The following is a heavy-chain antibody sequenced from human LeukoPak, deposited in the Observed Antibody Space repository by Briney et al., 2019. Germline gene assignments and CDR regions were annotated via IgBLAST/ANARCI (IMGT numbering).Heavy chain of an antibody. J-gene: IGHJ4*02. Sequence: ASVKVSCKASGYTFTGYYMHWVRQAPGQGLEWMGWINPNSGGTNYAQKFQGRVTMTRDTSISTAYMELSRLRSDGTAVYYCARGSEYYYDSSGYLDYWGQGTLVTVSS. CDR3: ARGSEYYYDSSGYLDY. CDR2: INPNSGGT. D-gene: IGHD3-22*01. CDR1: GYTFTGYY. V-gene: IGHV1-2*02.